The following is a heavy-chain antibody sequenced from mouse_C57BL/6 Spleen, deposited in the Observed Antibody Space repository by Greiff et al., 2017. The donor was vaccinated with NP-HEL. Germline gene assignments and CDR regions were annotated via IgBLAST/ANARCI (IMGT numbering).Heavy chain of an antibody. J-gene: IGHJ2*01. D-gene: IGHD1-1*01. Sequence: VQLKQSGAELVKPGASVKLSCTASGFNIKDYYMHWVKQRTEQGLEWIGRIDPEDGETKYAPKFQGKATITADTSANTDYLQLSSLTSEDTAVYYCARKEITTVVAPEDYFDYWGQGTTLTVSS. CDR3: ARKEITTVVAPEDYFDY. V-gene: IGHV14-2*01. CDR2: IDPEDGET. CDR1: GFNIKDYY.